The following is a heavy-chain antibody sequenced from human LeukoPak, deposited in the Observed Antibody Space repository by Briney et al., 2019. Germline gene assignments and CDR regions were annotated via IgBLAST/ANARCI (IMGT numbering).Heavy chain of an antibody. CDR2: ISYDGSNK. D-gene: IGHD3-16*02. CDR3: ARDRDYVWGSYRFDY. CDR1: GFTFSSYA. Sequence: GRSLRLSCAASGFTFSSYAMHWVRQAPGKGLEWVAVISYDGSNKCYADSVKGRFTISRDNSKNTLYLQMNSLRAEDTAVYYCARDRDYVWGSYRFDYWGQGTLVTVSS. V-gene: IGHV3-30*04. J-gene: IGHJ4*02.